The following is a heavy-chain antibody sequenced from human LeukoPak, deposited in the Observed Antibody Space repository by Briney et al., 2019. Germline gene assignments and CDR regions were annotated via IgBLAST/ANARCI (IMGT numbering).Heavy chain of an antibody. CDR3: ATYPPYCGGDCYSDAFDI. CDR2: IYSGGST. CDR1: GFTFSSYA. J-gene: IGHJ3*02. V-gene: IGHV3-53*01. D-gene: IGHD2-21*01. Sequence: GGSLRLSCAASGFTFSSYALSWVRQAPGKGLEWVSVIYSGGSTYYADSVKGRFTISKDNSKNTLYLQMNSLRAEDTAVYYCATYPPYCGGDCYSDAFDIWGQGTMVTVSS.